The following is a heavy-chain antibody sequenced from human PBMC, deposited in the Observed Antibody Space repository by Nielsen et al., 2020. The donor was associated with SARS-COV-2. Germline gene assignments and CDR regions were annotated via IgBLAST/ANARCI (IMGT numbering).Heavy chain of an antibody. CDR3: AGGEYCGGDCYSDYFDY. J-gene: IGHJ4*02. D-gene: IGHD2-21*02. V-gene: IGHV1-69*04. CDR1: GYTFTSYG. Sequence: SVKVSCKASGYTFTSYGISWVRQAPGQGLEWMGRIIPILGIANYAQKFQGRVTITADKSTSTAYMELSSLRSEDTAVYYCAGGEYCGGDCYSDYFDYWGQGTLVTVSS. CDR2: IIPILGIA.